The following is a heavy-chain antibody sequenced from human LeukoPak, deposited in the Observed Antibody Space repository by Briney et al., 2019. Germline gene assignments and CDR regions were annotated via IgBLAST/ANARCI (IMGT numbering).Heavy chain of an antibody. D-gene: IGHD5-18*01. CDR3: ARDRGWAGYSYGFYY. CDR1: GGTLSSYA. J-gene: IGHJ4*02. CDR2: IIPIFGTA. Sequence: GASVKVSCKASGGTLSSYAISWVRQAPGQGLEWMGGIIPIFGTANYAQKFQGRVTITADESTSTAYMELSSLRSEDTAVYYCARDRGWAGYSYGFYYWGQGTLVTVSS. V-gene: IGHV1-69*13.